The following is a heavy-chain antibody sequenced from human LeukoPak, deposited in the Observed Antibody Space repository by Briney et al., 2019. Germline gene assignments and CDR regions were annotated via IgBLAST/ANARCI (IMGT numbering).Heavy chain of an antibody. V-gene: IGHV3-21*01. D-gene: IGHD6-19*01. Sequence: PGGSLRLSCAASGFTFSSYSMNWVRQAPGKGLEWVSSISSSSSYIYYADSVKGRFTISRDNAKNSLYLQMNSLRAEDTAVYYCAREGRGAVADLFDYWGQGTLVTVSS. CDR2: ISSSSSYI. CDR3: AREGRGAVADLFDY. CDR1: GFTFSSYS. J-gene: IGHJ4*02.